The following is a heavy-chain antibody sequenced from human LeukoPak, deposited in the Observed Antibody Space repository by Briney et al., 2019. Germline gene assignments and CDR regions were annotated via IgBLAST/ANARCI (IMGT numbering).Heavy chain of an antibody. CDR2: IKSKTDGGTT. CDR1: GITFNNAW. CDR3: TTDPPYGDHYYYYGMDV. D-gene: IGHD4-17*01. Sequence: GGSLRLSCVVSGITFNNAWMNWVRQAPGKGLEWVGRIKSKTDGGTTGYAAPVKGRFTISRDDSKNTLYLQMNSLKTEDTAIYYCTTDPPYGDHYYYYGMDVWGQGTTVTVSS. J-gene: IGHJ6*02. V-gene: IGHV3-15*07.